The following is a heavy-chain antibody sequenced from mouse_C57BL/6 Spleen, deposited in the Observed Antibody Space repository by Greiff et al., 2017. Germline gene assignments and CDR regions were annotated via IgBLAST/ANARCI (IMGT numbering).Heavy chain of an antibody. Sequence: EVQLQQSGGGLVQPGGSLSLSCAASGFTFTDYYMSWVRQPPGKALEWLGFIRNKANGYTTEYSASVKGRFTISRDNYQSILYLQMNALRAEESATYYCARYNYGYAMDYWGQGTSVTVSS. V-gene: IGHV7-3*01. D-gene: IGHD1-1*01. CDR3: ARYNYGYAMDY. CDR2: IRNKANGYTT. J-gene: IGHJ4*01. CDR1: GFTFTDYY.